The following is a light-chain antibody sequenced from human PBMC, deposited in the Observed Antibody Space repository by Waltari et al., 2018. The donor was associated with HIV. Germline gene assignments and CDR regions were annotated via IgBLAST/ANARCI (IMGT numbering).Light chain of an antibody. CDR3: QKYDHYFWT. Sequence: DIQMTQSPSTVSASVGDSVTITCRASQIIDSWLAWYQKKPGKPPKVLIYQASNLDSGVPSRFSVSRSVTEFTLTISSLQPDDSATYYCQKYDHYFWTFGQGTKVEIK. CDR1: QIIDSW. CDR2: QAS. V-gene: IGKV1-5*03. J-gene: IGKJ1*01.